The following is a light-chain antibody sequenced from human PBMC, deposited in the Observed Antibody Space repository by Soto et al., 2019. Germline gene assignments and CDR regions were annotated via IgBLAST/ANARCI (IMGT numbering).Light chain of an antibody. Sequence: QSVLTQPASVSGSPGQSITISCTGASSDVGSYNYVSWYQQHSGKAPKLMIYDVSNRPSGVSNRFSGSKSGNTASLTISGLQAEDEADYYCSSYTSSSTPLVFRTGTKVPVL. CDR2: DVS. CDR1: SSDVGSYNY. V-gene: IGLV2-14*01. J-gene: IGLJ1*01. CDR3: SSYTSSSTPLV.